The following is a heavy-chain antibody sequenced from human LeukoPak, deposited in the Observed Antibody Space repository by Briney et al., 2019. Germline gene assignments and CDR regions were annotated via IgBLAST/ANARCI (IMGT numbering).Heavy chain of an antibody. CDR2: IKSKTDGRTT. J-gene: IGHJ4*02. D-gene: IGHD2-21*01. CDR1: GFTFSSYS. V-gene: IGHV3-15*01. CDR3: TTDLLENYYGGDCYPY. Sequence: GGSLRLSCAASGFTFSSYSMNWVRQAPGKGLEWVGRIKSKTDGRTTDHAAPVKGRFTISRDDSNNTLYLQMNSLKTEDTAVYYCTTDLLENYYGGDCYPYWGQGTLVTVSS.